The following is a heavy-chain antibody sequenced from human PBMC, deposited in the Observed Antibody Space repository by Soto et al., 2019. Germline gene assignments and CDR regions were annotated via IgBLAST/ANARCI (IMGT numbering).Heavy chain of an antibody. J-gene: IGHJ4*02. D-gene: IGHD1-26*01. V-gene: IGHV1-2*02. CDR1: GYTFTGYY. CDR2: INPNNGGT. Sequence: ASVKVSCKASGYTFTGYYIHWVRHTPGQGLEWMGWINPNNGGTNYVQKFQGRVTMTRDTSISTAYMELRRLTSDDTAVYYCARDLPIVGTTTWDYWGQGTLVTVSS. CDR3: ARDLPIVGTTTWDY.